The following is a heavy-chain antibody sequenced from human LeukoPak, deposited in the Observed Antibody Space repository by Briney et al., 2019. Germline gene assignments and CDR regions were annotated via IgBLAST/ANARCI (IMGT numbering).Heavy chain of an antibody. D-gene: IGHD1-26*01. Sequence: SVKVSCKASGGTFSSYAISWVRQAPGQGLEWMGRINPILGIANYAQKFQGRVTITADKSTSTAYMELSSLRSEDTAVYYCARDLAVGATHAFDIWGQGTMVTVSS. CDR1: GGTFSSYA. CDR3: ARDLAVGATHAFDI. CDR2: INPILGIA. V-gene: IGHV1-69*04. J-gene: IGHJ3*02.